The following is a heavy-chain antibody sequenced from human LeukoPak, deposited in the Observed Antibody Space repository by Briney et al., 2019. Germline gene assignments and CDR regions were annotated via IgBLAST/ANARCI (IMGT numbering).Heavy chain of an antibody. CDR2: ISSSSSYI. V-gene: IGHV3-21*01. Sequence: GGSLRLSCAASGFTFSSYSMNWVRQAPGKGLEWVSSISSSSSYIYYADSVKGRFTISRDNSKNTLYLQMNSLRAEDTAVYYCARSTGYSSSWYAYSDYWGQGTLVTVSS. D-gene: IGHD6-13*01. CDR3: ARSTGYSSSWYAYSDY. CDR1: GFTFSSYS. J-gene: IGHJ4*02.